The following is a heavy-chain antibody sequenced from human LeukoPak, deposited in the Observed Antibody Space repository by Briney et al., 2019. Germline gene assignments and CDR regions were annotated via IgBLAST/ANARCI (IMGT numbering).Heavy chain of an antibody. V-gene: IGHV1-18*01. J-gene: IGHJ5*02. CDR1: GYTFTSYG. CDR3: ARVRSITMVRGVSWFDP. D-gene: IGHD3-10*01. CDR2: ISAYNGNT. Sequence: ASVKVSCKASGYTFTSYGISWVRQAPGQGLEWMGWISAYNGNTNYAQKLQGRVTMTTDTSTSTAYMELRSLRSDDTAVYYCARVRSITMVRGVSWFDPWGQGTLVTVSS.